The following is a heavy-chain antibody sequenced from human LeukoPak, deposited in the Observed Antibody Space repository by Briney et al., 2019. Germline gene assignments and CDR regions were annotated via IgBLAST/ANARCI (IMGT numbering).Heavy chain of an antibody. CDR2: IYYSGST. J-gene: IGHJ4*02. CDR1: GGSISSGDYY. Sequence: PSETLSLTCTVSGGSISSGDYYWSWIRQPPGKGLEWIGYIYYSGSTYYNPSLKSRVTISVDTSKNQFSLKLSSVTAADTAVYYCARDFGWDGYNLWGQGTLVTVSS. V-gene: IGHV4-30-4*01. D-gene: IGHD5-24*01. CDR3: ARDFGWDGYNL.